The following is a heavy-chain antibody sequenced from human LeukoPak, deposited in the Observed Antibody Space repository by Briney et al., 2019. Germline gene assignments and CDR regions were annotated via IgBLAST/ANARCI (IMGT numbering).Heavy chain of an antibody. D-gene: IGHD5-12*01. V-gene: IGHV3-53*01. CDR2: IYSGGST. Sequence: PGGSLRLSCAASGFTVSSNYMSWVRQAPGKGLEWVSVIYSGGSTYYADSVKGRFTISRDNSKNTLYLQMNSLRAEDTAVYYCANYPSLRIAVDIAEVGYWGQGTLVTVSS. J-gene: IGHJ4*02. CDR3: ANYPSLRIAVDIAEVGY. CDR1: GFTVSSNY.